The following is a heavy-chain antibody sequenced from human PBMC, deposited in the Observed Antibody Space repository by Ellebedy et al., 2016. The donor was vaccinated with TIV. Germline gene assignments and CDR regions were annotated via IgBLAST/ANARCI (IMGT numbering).Heavy chain of an antibody. J-gene: IGHJ5*02. CDR1: GYTFTGYY. D-gene: IGHD3-22*01. Sequence: ASVKVSXKASGYTFTGYYMHWVRQAPGQGLEWMGWINPNSGGTNYAQKFQGRVTMTRDTSISTAYMELSRLRSDDTAVYYCARDPGYYDSSGYPTENWFDPWGQGTLVTVSS. CDR2: INPNSGGT. CDR3: ARDPGYYDSSGYPTENWFDP. V-gene: IGHV1-2*02.